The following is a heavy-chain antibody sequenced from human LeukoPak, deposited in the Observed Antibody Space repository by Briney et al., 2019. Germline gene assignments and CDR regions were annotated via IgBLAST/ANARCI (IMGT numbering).Heavy chain of an antibody. CDR3: ARVVGTGEGYYYYYMDV. CDR1: GGSISSSY. J-gene: IGHJ6*03. V-gene: IGHV4-59*08. CDR2: IYYTGST. Sequence: SETLSLTCTVSGGSISSSYWSWIRQPPGKGLEWIGYIYYTGSTNYNSSLKSRVTISVDTSKNQFSLKLSSVTAADTAVYYCARVVGTGEGYYYYYMDVWGKGTTVTVSS. D-gene: IGHD7-27*01.